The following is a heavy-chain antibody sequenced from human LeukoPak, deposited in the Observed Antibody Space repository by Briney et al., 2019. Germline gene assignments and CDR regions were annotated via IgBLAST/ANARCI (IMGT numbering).Heavy chain of an antibody. J-gene: IGHJ4*02. Sequence: KPSETLSLTCTVSGYSISSGYYWGWIRQPPGKGLEWIGSIYHSGSTYYNPSLKSRVTISVDTSKNQFSLKLSSVTAADTAVYYCARTIGYNFLTFDYWGQGTLVTVSS. CDR3: ARTIGYNFLTFDY. CDR1: GYSISSGYY. V-gene: IGHV4-38-2*02. D-gene: IGHD5-24*01. CDR2: IYHSGST.